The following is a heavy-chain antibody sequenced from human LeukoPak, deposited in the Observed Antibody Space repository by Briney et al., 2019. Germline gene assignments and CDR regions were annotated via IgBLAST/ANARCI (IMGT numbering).Heavy chain of an antibody. CDR2: INACNGNT. CDR3: ARDEQYYYGSGSYVPSLDY. J-gene: IGHJ4*02. Sequence: ASVKVSCKASGYTFTSYAMHWVRQAPGQRLEWMGWINACNGNTKYSQKFQGRVTITRDTSASTAYMELSSLRSEDTAVYYCARDEQYYYGSGSYVPSLDYWGQGTLVTVSS. V-gene: IGHV1-3*01. CDR1: GYTFTSYA. D-gene: IGHD3-10*01.